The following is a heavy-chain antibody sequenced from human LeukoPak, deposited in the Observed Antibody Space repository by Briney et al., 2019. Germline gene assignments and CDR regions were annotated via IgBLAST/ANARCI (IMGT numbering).Heavy chain of an antibody. D-gene: IGHD6-13*01. Sequence: SETLSLTCTVSGGSISNSNWWSWVRQTPGKGLEWIGEIYHSGSTNYNPSLKSRVTISVDTSKNQFSLKLSSVTAADTAVYYCARPEYSSSWYWFDPWGQGTLVTVSS. J-gene: IGHJ5*02. CDR2: IYHSGST. CDR3: ARPEYSSSWYWFDP. CDR1: GGSISNSNW. V-gene: IGHV4-4*02.